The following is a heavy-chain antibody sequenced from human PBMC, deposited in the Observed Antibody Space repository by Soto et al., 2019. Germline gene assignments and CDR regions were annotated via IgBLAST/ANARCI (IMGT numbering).Heavy chain of an antibody. CDR3: ARGGAYCGGDCYTNYGMDV. J-gene: IGHJ6*02. CDR2: IYHSGST. D-gene: IGHD2-21*02. CDR1: GGSISSGGYS. Sequence: SETLSLTCAVSGGSISSGGYSWSWIRQPPGKGLEWIGYIYHSGSTYYNPSLKSRVTISVDRSKNQFSLKLSSVTAADTAVYYCARGGAYCGGDCYTNYGMDVRGQGTTVTVSS. V-gene: IGHV4-30-2*01.